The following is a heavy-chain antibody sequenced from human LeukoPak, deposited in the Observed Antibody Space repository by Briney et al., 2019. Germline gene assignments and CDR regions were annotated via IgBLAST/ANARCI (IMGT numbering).Heavy chain of an antibody. Sequence: APVKVSCKVSGYTLTELSMHWVRQAPGKGLEWMGGFDPEDGETIYAQKFQGRVTMTEDTSTDTAYMELSSLRSEDTAVYYCAIGGITMVRGVIITNWFDPWGQGTLVTVSS. CDR2: FDPEDGET. D-gene: IGHD3-10*01. V-gene: IGHV1-24*01. CDR3: AIGGITMVRGVIITNWFDP. J-gene: IGHJ5*02. CDR1: GYTLTELS.